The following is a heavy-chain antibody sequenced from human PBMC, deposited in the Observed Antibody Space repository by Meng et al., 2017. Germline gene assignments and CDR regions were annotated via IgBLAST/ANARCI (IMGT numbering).Heavy chain of an antibody. J-gene: IGHJ4*02. CDR3: AKDLMTTDI. V-gene: IGHV4-38-2*02. Sequence: SETLSLTCTVSGYSISSGYYWGWIRQPPRKGLQWIGSIYHSGSTYYNPSLKSRITISVDKSKNQLSQKLSSETAADAAVYYCAKDLMTTDIWGQGTLVTVSS. CDR1: GYSISSGYY. CDR2: IYHSGST. D-gene: IGHD4-17*01.